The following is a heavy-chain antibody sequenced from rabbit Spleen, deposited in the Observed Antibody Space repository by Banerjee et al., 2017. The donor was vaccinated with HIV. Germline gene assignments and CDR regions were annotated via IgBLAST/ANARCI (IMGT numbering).Heavy chain of an antibody. D-gene: IGHD7-1*01. CDR3: ARDTGTSFSTYGMDL. V-gene: IGHV1S40*01. Sequence: QSLEESGGDLVKPGASLTLTCTASGFSFSSTDYMCWVRQAPGKGLEYIACIYADSSGSTVYASWAKGRFTISKTSSTTVTLQMTSLTAADTATYFCARDTGTSFSTYGMDLWGPGTLVTVS. J-gene: IGHJ6*01. CDR2: IYADSSGST. CDR1: GFSFSSTDY.